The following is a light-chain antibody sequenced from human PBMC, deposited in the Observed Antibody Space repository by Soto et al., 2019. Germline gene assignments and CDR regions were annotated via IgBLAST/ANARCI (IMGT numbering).Light chain of an antibody. Sequence: QSALTQPASVSGSPGQSITIFCTGIPSDVGTYNLVSWFQQQPGKAPKLIIYEGVKRPSGVSNRFSGSKSGNTASLTISGLQAEDEADYHCCSYVGGSTWVFGGGTKLTVL. CDR2: EGV. V-gene: IGLV2-23*01. CDR1: PSDVGTYNL. CDR3: CSYVGGSTWV. J-gene: IGLJ3*02.